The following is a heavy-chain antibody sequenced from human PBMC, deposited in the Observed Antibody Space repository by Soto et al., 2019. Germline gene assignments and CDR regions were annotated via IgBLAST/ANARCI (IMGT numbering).Heavy chain of an antibody. CDR3: AKSLVILTGYYTY. Sequence: PVGSLRLSCAASGFTFSSFAMSWVRQAPGKGLEWVSAISGSGGSTYYADSVKGRFTISRDNSKNTLYLQMNSLRAEDTAVYYCAKSLVILTGYYTYWGQGTLVTVSS. D-gene: IGHD3-9*01. CDR2: ISGSGGST. J-gene: IGHJ4*02. CDR1: GFTFSSFA. V-gene: IGHV3-23*01.